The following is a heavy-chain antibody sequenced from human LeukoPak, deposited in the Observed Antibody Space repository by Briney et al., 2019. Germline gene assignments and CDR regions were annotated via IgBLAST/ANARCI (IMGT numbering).Heavy chain of an antibody. D-gene: IGHD3-10*01. CDR3: ARELWFGGDDAFDI. V-gene: IGHV4-59*12. CDR1: GGSISSYY. J-gene: IGHJ3*02. CDR2: IYYSGST. Sequence: PSETLSLTCTVSGGSISSYYWSWIRQPPGKGLEWIGYIYYSGSTNYNPSLKSRVTISVDTSKNQFSLKLSSVTAADTAVYYCARELWFGGDDAFDIWGQGTMVTVSS.